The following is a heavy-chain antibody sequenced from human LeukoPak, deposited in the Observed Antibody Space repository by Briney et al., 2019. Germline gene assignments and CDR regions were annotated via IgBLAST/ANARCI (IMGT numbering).Heavy chain of an antibody. CDR2: IYHSRST. J-gene: IGHJ4*02. CDR3: AKNSGYYHPYYIDS. D-gene: IGHD3-22*01. CDR1: GYSISSGYY. V-gene: IGHV4-38-2*02. Sequence: PSETLSLTCIVSGYSISSGYYWDWIRTPPGKGLEWIGNIYHSRSTYYNPSLKSRVTISVDTSKNQFSLKLNSVTAADTAVYYCAKNSGYYHPYYIDSWGQGTLVTVSS.